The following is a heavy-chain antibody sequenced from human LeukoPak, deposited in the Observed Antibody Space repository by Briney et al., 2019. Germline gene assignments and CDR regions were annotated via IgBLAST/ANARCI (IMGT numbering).Heavy chain of an antibody. J-gene: IGHJ3*01. Sequence: SETLSLTCTVSGGSISSYYWSWIRQPPGKGLEWIGYIYYSGSTNYNPSLKSRVTISVDTSKNQFSLKLSSVTAADTAVYYCARQPLNCSTTSCYAFDVWGQDRMVTVSS. CDR3: ARQPLNCSTTSCYAFDV. D-gene: IGHD2-2*01. CDR1: GGSISSYY. V-gene: IGHV4-59*08. CDR2: IYYSGST.